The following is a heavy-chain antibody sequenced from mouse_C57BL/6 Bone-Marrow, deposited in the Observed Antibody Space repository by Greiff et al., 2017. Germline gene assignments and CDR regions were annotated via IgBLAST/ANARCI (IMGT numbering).Heavy chain of an antibody. J-gene: IGHJ3*01. CDR3: ARSPFYYSNWGFAY. CDR1: GYTFTDYN. CDR2: INPNNGGT. D-gene: IGHD2-5*01. Sequence: EVQLQQSGPELVKPGASVKIPCKASGYTFTDYNMDWVKQSHGKSLEWIGDINPNNGGTIYNQKFKGKATLTVDKSSSTAYMELRSLTSEDTAVYYCARSPFYYSNWGFAYWGQGTLVTVSA. V-gene: IGHV1-18*01.